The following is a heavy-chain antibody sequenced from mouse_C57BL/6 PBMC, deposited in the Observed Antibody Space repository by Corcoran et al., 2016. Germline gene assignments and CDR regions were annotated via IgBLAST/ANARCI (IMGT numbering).Heavy chain of an antibody. CDR3: AGPYYFDN. Sequence: QVQLKQSGAELVRPGASVKLSCKVSDYSFTDYYINWVKQRPGQGLEWIARIYPGNGNAYYNEKFKGKATLTAEKSSSTAYMQLSSLTSEDSAVYFCAGPYYFDNWGQGTTLTVSS. J-gene: IGHJ2*01. CDR2: IYPGNGNA. V-gene: IGHV1-76*01. CDR1: DYSFTDYY.